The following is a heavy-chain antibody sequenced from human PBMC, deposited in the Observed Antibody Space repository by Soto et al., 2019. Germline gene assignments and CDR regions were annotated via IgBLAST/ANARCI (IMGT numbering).Heavy chain of an antibody. V-gene: IGHV4-39*01. CDR1: GGSISGSNYY. Sequence: PSETLSLTCTVSGGSISGSNYYWGWIRQPPGKGLEWIGTIYYSGNTYYNPSLRSRVTISVDTSKNQFSLRLSSVTAADTAVYYCARPLYFFGSGSYPWFDPWGQGTLVTVSS. CDR3: ARPLYFFGSGSYPWFDP. J-gene: IGHJ5*02. CDR2: IYYSGNT. D-gene: IGHD3-10*01.